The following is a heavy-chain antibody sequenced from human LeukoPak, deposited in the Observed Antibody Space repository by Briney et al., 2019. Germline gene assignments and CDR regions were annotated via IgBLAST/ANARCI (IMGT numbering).Heavy chain of an antibody. D-gene: IGHD3-10*01. V-gene: IGHV4-34*01. Sequence: SETLSLTCAVYGGSFSGYYWSWIRQPPGKGLEWIGEINHNGSTNYNPSLKSRVTISVDTSKNQFSLKLSSVTAADTAVYYCARGAYYYGSGSYLHYYFDYWGQGTLVTVSS. CDR1: GGSFSGYY. CDR2: INHNGST. J-gene: IGHJ4*02. CDR3: ARGAYYYGSGSYLHYYFDY.